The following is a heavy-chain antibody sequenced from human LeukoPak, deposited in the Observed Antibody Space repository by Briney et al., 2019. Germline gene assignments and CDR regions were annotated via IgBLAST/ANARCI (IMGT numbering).Heavy chain of an antibody. J-gene: IGHJ6*02. CDR3: ARDQKLYAFWSGYYTYYYYGMDV. Sequence: GASVKVSCKASGYTFTSYAMHWVRQAPGQRLEWMGWINAGNGNTKYSQKFQGRVTITRDTSASTAYMELSSLRSEDTAVYYCARDQKLYAFWSGYYTYYYYGMDVWGQGTTVTVSS. D-gene: IGHD3-3*01. CDR1: GYTFTSYA. CDR2: INAGNGNT. V-gene: IGHV1-3*01.